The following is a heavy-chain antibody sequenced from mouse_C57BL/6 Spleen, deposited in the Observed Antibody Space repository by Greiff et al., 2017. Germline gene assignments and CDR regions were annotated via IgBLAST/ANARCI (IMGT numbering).Heavy chain of an antibody. V-gene: IGHV1-42*01. J-gene: IGHJ4*01. CDR3: ARVYYYAMDY. CDR2: INPSTGGT. CDR1: GYSFTGYY. Sequence: VQLQQSGPELVKPGASVKISCKASGYSFTGYYMNWVKQSPEKSLEWIGEINPSTGGTTYNQKFKAKATLTVDKSSSTAYMQLKSLTSEDSAVXYCARVYYYAMDYWGQGTSVTVSS.